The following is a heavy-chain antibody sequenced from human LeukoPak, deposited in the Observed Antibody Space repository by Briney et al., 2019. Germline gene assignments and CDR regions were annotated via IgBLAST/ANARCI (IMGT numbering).Heavy chain of an antibody. Sequence: PSETLSLTCTVSGGSISSSNYYWGWIRQPPGKGLEWIGSIYYSGSTYDNPSLKSRVTISVDTSKNRFSLKLSSVTAADTAVYYCARQNWNYFQHPEEFDYWGRGTLVTVSS. D-gene: IGHD3-10*01. CDR3: ARQNWNYFQHPEEFDY. J-gene: IGHJ4*02. V-gene: IGHV4-39*01. CDR1: GGSISSSNYY. CDR2: IYYSGST.